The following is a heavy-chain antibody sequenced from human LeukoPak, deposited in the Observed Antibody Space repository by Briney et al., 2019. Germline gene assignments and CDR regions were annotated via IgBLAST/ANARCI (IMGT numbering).Heavy chain of an antibody. Sequence: GTSLRLSCAASGFTFSSFGMHWVRQAPGKGLEWVAVISYDGSNKYFADSVKGRFTISRDNSKNTLYLQMNSLRAEDTAVYYCARSSGHYRHYDFWGQGTLVTVSS. J-gene: IGHJ4*02. CDR2: ISYDGSNK. CDR3: ARSSGHYRHYDF. CDR1: GFTFSSFG. V-gene: IGHV3-30*03. D-gene: IGHD1-26*01.